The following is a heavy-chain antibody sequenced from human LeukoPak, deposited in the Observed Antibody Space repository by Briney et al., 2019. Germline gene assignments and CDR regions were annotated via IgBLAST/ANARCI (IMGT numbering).Heavy chain of an antibody. CDR1: GGSLSGYY. CDR2: INHSGST. D-gene: IGHD3-10*01. J-gene: IGHJ5*02. Sequence: SETLSLTCAVYGGSLSGYYWSWIRQPPGKGLEWIGEINHSGSTNYNPSLKSRVTISVDMSENQFSLKLSSVTAADTAVYYCARGPASGSNFAWFDPWGQGTLVTVSS. V-gene: IGHV4-34*01. CDR3: ARGPASGSNFAWFDP.